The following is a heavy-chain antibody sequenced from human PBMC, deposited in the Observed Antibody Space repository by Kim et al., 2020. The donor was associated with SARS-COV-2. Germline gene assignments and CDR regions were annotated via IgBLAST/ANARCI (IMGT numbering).Heavy chain of an antibody. D-gene: IGHD3-10*01. V-gene: IGHV4-31*03. CDR3: AREGRYGSGSYRWFDP. J-gene: IGHJ5*02. CDR2: IWYSGST. Sequence: SETLSLTCTVSGGSISSGGYYWSWIRQHPGKGLEWIGYIWYSGSTYYNPSLKSRVTISVDTSKNQFSLKLSSVTAADTAVYYCAREGRYGSGSYRWFDPWGQGTLVTVSS. CDR1: GGSISSGGYY.